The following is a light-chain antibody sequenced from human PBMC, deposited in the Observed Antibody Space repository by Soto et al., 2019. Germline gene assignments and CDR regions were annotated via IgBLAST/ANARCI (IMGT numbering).Light chain of an antibody. J-gene: IGKJ5*01. CDR3: QQYNSWPPIT. CDR1: QSVRTK. V-gene: IGKV3-15*01. Sequence: DIVMTQSPGTLSVSPGEGATLFCRASQSVRTKLAWYQQRAGQAPRLLMYGASTRATGIPDRFSGSGSGTEFTLIISSLQSEDFAVYYCQQYNSWPPITFGQGTRLEIK. CDR2: GAS.